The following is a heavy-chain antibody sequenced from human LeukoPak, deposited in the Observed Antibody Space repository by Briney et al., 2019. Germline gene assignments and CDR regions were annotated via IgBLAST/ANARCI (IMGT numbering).Heavy chain of an antibody. CDR1: GYTFTGYY. CDR3: ASNYYGSGSYLYYYYYYMDV. Sequence: VASVKVSCKASGYTFTGYYMHWVRQAPGQGLEWMGWINPNSGGTNYAQKFQGRVTMTRDTSISTAYMELSRLRSDDTAVYYCASNYYGSGSYLYYYYYYMDVWGKGTTVTVSS. D-gene: IGHD3-10*01. V-gene: IGHV1-2*02. J-gene: IGHJ6*03. CDR2: INPNSGGT.